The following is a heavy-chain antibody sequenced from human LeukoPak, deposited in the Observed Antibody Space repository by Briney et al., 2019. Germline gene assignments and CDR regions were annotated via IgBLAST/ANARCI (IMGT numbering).Heavy chain of an antibody. J-gene: IGHJ5*02. D-gene: IGHD6-13*01. CDR1: GGSLSSGSYY. Sequence: PSETLSLTCTVSGGSLSSGSYYWSWIRQPAGKGLEWIGYIYYSGSTNYNPSLKSRVTISVDTSKNQFSLKLSSVTAADTAVYYCAVSAAGLFDPWGQGTLVTVSS. CDR3: AVSAAGLFDP. V-gene: IGHV4-61*10. CDR2: IYYSGST.